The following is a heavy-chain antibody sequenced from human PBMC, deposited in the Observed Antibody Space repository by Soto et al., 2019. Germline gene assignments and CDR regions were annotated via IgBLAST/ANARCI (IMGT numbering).Heavy chain of an antibody. Sequence: SETLSLTCAVSGVSLTSRNWWTWVRQSPQRGLEYIGEIFHDGTANYYPSFERRVAMSVDTSRNQFSLKLTSVTAADTAVYFCARLVYDTRLNYMYFDFWGPGTLVTVSS. J-gene: IGHJ4*02. CDR1: GVSLTSRNW. CDR2: IFHDGTA. D-gene: IGHD3-10*01. V-gene: IGHV4-4*02. CDR3: ARLVYDTRLNYMYFDF.